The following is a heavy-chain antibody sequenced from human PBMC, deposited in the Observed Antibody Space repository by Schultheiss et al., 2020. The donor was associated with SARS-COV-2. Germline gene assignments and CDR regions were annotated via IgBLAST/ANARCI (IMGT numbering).Heavy chain of an antibody. V-gene: IGHV3-23*01. CDR2: ISGSGGST. Sequence: GESLKISCAASGFTFSSYAMSWVRQAPGKGLEWVSAISGSGGSTYYADSVKGRFTISRDNSKNTLYLQMNSLRAEDTAVYYCAKVYYGDYVTPLDYWGQGPWSPSPQ. CDR1: GFTFSSYA. D-gene: IGHD4-17*01. CDR3: AKVYYGDYVTPLDY. J-gene: IGHJ4*02.